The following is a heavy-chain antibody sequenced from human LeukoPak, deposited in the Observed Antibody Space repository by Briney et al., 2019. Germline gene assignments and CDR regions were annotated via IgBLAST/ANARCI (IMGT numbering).Heavy chain of an antibody. CDR3: ARHGSYGHFDY. CDR2: IYYSGST. D-gene: IGHD3-10*01. V-gene: IGHV4-59*08. Sequence: SETLSLTCNVSGGSINSYYWSWIRQPPGKGLEWIGYIYYSGSTSYDPSLNSRVTISVDTSKSQFSLKLTSVTAADTAVYYCARHGSYGHFDYWGQGTLVTVSS. CDR1: GGSINSYY. J-gene: IGHJ4*02.